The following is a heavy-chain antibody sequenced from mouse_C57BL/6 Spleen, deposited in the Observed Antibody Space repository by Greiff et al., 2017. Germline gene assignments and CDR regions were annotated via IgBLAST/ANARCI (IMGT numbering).Heavy chain of an antibody. D-gene: IGHD1-1*01. CDR1: GFTFSDYG. Sequence: EVKVVESGGGLVKPGGSLKLSCAASGFTFSDYGMHWVRQAPEKGLEWVAYISSGSSTIYYADTVKGRFTISRYHAKNTLFRQMTSLRSEDTAMYYCARNSPYYDGSSSLYYAMDYWGQGTSVTVSS. J-gene: IGHJ4*01. CDR3: ARNSPYYDGSSSLYYAMDY. V-gene: IGHV5-17*01. CDR2: ISSGSSTI.